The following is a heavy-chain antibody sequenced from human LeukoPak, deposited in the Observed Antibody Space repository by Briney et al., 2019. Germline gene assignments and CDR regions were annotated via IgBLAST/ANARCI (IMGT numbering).Heavy chain of an antibody. CDR2: IYYSGST. CDR3: ARPRSGSSGLDFDY. CDR1: GGSISSGGYY. J-gene: IGHJ4*02. Sequence: SQTLSLTCTVSGGSISSGGYYWSWIRQHPGKGLELIGYIYYSGSTYYNPSLKSRVTISVDTSKNQFSLKLSSVTAADTAVYYCARPRSGSSGLDFDYWGQGTLVTVSS. V-gene: IGHV4-31*03. D-gene: IGHD3-10*01.